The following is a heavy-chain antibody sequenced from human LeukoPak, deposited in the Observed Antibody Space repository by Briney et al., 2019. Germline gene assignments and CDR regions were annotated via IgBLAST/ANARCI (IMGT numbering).Heavy chain of an antibody. D-gene: IGHD6-25*01. J-gene: IGHJ4*02. Sequence: GGSLRLSCAASGFTVSGSYMSWVRQAPGKGLEWVSVIYTAGSTYNADSVKGRFTISRDKSKNTLYLQMNTLRAEDTAVYFCAGGNTWPGLSYWGQGTLLTVSS. CDR3: AGGNTWPGLSY. CDR1: GFTVSGSY. V-gene: IGHV3-53*01. CDR2: IYTAGST.